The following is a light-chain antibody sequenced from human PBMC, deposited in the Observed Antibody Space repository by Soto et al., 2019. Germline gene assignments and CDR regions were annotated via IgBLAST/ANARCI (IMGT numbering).Light chain of an antibody. Sequence: EIVLTQSPGTLSLSPGEGATLSCRASQSINSNVLAWYQHKVGQAPRLLIHAASIRATGNPDRFSGSGSGTDFTLTISRLEPEDFAVYYCQQYGSSPMYSFGQGTKLEIK. CDR1: QSINSNV. CDR3: QQYGSSPMYS. V-gene: IGKV3-20*01. J-gene: IGKJ2*03. CDR2: AAS.